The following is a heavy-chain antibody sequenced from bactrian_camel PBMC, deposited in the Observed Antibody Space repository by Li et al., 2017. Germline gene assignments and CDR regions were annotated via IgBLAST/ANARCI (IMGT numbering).Heavy chain of an antibody. CDR1: GDTDSNYI. V-gene: IGHV3-3*01. CDR3: AADPLRWNLLPRYKY. J-gene: IGHJ4*01. D-gene: IGHD7*01. Sequence: HVQLVESGGGSVQAGGSLRLSCVLSGDTDSNYIMDWVRQAPGKEREGVAAIYSTGGINHYSDSVKGRFTISKDSVKNTLYLQMNALKPEDTAMYYCAADPLRWNLLPRYKYWGQGTQVTVS. CDR2: IYSTGGIN.